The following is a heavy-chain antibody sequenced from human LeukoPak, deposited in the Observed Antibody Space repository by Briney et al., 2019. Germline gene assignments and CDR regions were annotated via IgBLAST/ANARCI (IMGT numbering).Heavy chain of an antibody. Sequence: GGSLRLSCAASGFLFNEHGLHWVRQAPGKGLEWLALVSYNGLEIYYGDSVKGRFTISRDNSRDTVYLQMNSLTPEDTAVYYCVGVRGVMTGPYDYWGQGTLVTVSS. V-gene: IGHV3-30*03. CDR1: GFLFNEHG. J-gene: IGHJ4*02. CDR2: VSYNGLEI. D-gene: IGHD3-10*01. CDR3: VGVRGVMTGPYDY.